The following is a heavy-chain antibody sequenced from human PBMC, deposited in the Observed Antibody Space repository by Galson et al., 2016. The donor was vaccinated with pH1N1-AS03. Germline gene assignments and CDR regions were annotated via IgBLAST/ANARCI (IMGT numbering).Heavy chain of an antibody. D-gene: IGHD4-17*01. J-gene: IGHJ5*02. CDR2: IYWDDDK. V-gene: IGHV2-5*02. CDR1: GFSLSTSGVG. CDR3: AHFLYGDYATCFDP. Sequence: PALVKPPQTLTLTCTFSGFSLSTSGVGVGWIRQPPGKALEWLALIYWDDDKHYSPSLKSRLTITEDTSKNQVVLTMTNMDPVDTATYDCAHFLYGDYATCFDPWGQGTLVTVSS.